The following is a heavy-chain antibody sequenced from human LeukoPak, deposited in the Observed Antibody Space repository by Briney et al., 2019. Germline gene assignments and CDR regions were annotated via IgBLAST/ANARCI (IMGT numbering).Heavy chain of an antibody. V-gene: IGHV4-34*01. CDR1: GGSFSGYY. D-gene: IGHD3-10*01. Sequence: SETLSLTCAVYGGSFSGYYWSWIRQPPGKGLEWIGEINHSGSTNYNPSLKSRVTISVDTSKNQFSLKLSSVTAADTAVYYCARRGPSGSYYKVAFGYWGQGTLVTVSS. J-gene: IGHJ4*02. CDR3: ARRGPSGSYYKVAFGY. CDR2: INHSGST.